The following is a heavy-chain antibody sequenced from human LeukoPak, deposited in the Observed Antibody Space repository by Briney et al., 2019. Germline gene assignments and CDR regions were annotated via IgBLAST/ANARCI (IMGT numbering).Heavy chain of an antibody. D-gene: IGHD3-10*01. CDR1: GYTLTELS. CDR2: FDPEDGET. Sequence: ASVKVSCKVSGYTLTELSMHWVRQAPGKGLEWMGGFDPEDGETIYAQKFQGRVTMTEDTSTDTAYMELSSLRSEDTAVYYCATDNYYYGSGSYFYWGQGTLVTVSS. J-gene: IGHJ4*02. V-gene: IGHV1-24*01. CDR3: ATDNYYYGSGSYFY.